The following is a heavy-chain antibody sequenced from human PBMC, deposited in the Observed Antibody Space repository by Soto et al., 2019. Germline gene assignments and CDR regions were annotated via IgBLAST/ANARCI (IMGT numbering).Heavy chain of an antibody. V-gene: IGHV3-74*01. Sequence: EVQLVESGGGLVQPGGSLRLSCEASGFTFSSYWMHWVRQAPGNGLVWVSLINSDGSSTIYADSVKGRFTISRDNAKNTLYLQVNSLRAEDTAAYYCAREGLDSSGHFDIWGQGTMVSVSS. CDR2: INSDGSST. CDR3: AREGLDSSGHFDI. J-gene: IGHJ3*02. D-gene: IGHD3-22*01. CDR1: GFTFSSYW.